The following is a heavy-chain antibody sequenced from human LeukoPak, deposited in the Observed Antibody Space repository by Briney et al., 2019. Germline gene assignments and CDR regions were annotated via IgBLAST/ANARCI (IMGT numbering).Heavy chain of an antibody. CDR1: GGSISSGGYS. Sequence: IPSETLSLTCAVSGGSISSGGYSWSWIRQPPGKGLEWIGYIYRSGSTYYNPSLKSRVTISVDRSKNQFSLKLSSVTAADTAVYYCARGGALLEWLPINLHFDPWGQGTLVTVSS. V-gene: IGHV4-30-2*01. CDR3: ARGGALLEWLPINLHFDP. D-gene: IGHD3-3*01. CDR2: IYRSGST. J-gene: IGHJ5*02.